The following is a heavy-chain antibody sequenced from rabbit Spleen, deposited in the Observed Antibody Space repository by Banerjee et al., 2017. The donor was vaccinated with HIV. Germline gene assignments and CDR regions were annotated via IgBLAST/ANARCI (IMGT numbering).Heavy chain of an antibody. Sequence: QEQLEESGGGLVKPEGSLTLTCKASGFSFSYTAVMCWVRQAPGKGLEWIACINASHGDTVYANWAKGRFTISSDNAQNTVDLQMNSLTAADTATYFCAREDVGGSVSLWGPGTLVTVS. CDR1: GFSFSYTAV. CDR3: AREDVGGSVSL. J-gene: IGHJ4*01. D-gene: IGHD1-1*01. CDR2: INASHGDT. V-gene: IGHV1S45*01.